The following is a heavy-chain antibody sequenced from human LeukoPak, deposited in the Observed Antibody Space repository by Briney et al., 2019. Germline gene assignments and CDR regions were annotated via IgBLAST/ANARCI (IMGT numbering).Heavy chain of an antibody. CDR2: INHSGST. Sequence: SETLSLTCTVSGGSISSSSYYWGWIRQPPGKGLEWIGEINHSGSTNYNPSLKSRVTISVDTSKNQFSLKLSSVTAADTAVYYCARGSGYGKGYLSNYWGQGTLVTVSS. D-gene: IGHD5-12*01. J-gene: IGHJ4*02. CDR3: ARGSGYGKGYLSNY. CDR1: GGSISSSSYY. V-gene: IGHV4-39*07.